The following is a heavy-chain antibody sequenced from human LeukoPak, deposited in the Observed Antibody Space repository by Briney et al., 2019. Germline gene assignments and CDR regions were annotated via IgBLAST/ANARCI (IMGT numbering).Heavy chain of an antibody. CDR1: EFSVGSNY. V-gene: IGHV3-66*01. J-gene: IGHJ5*02. D-gene: IGHD1-26*01. CDR2: IYSGGST. CDR3: ARGLRGSYSYNWFDP. Sequence: GGSLRLSCAASEFSVGSNYMTWVRQAPGKGLEWVSLIYSGGSTYYADSVKGRFTISRDNSKNTLYLQMGSLRAEDMAVYYCARGLRGSYSYNWFDPWGQGTLVTVSS.